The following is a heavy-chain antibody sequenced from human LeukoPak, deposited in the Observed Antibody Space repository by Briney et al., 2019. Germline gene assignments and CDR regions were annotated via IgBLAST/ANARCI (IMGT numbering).Heavy chain of an antibody. D-gene: IGHD5-12*01. V-gene: IGHV1-46*01. J-gene: IGHJ4*02. Sequence: GSSVKVSCKASGGTFSSYAISWVRQAPGRGLEWMGEINPSGGSTSYAQKFQGRITVTRDTYTNTVYMDLSSLRSEDTATYYCARGAPTTRIGAGRFDYWGQGTLVTVSS. CDR2: INPSGGST. CDR1: GGTFSSYA. CDR3: ARGAPTTRIGAGRFDY.